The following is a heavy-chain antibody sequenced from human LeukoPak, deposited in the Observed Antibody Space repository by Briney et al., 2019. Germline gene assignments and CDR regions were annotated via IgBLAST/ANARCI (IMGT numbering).Heavy chain of an antibody. J-gene: IGHJ4*02. V-gene: IGHV3-21*01. D-gene: IGHD6-13*01. Sequence: KPGGSLRLSCAASGFTFSSYSMNWVRQAPGKGLEWVSSISSSSSYIYYADSVKGRFTISRDNAKNSLYLQMNSLRAEDTAVYYCAREGAIAAAGLDWGQGTLVTVSS. CDR3: AREGAIAAAGLD. CDR1: GFTFSSYS. CDR2: ISSSSSYI.